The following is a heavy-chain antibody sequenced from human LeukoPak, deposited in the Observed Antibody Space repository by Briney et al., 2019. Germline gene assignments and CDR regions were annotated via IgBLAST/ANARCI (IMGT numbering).Heavy chain of an antibody. J-gene: IGHJ6*03. D-gene: IGHD4-23*01. CDR3: TRPDYGGNSDGVYYYYYYMDV. CDR1: GFTFGDYA. Sequence: PGGSLRLSCTASGFTFGDYAMSWVRQAPGKGLEWVGFIRSKAYGGTTEYAASVKGRFTISRDDSKSIAYLQMNSLKTEDTAVYYCTRPDYGGNSDGVYYYYYYMDVWGKGTTVTVSS. CDR2: IRSKAYGGTT. V-gene: IGHV3-49*04.